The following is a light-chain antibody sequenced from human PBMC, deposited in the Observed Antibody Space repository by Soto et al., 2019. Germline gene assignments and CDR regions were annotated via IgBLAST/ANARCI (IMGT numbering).Light chain of an antibody. J-gene: IGLJ1*01. CDR1: TNDVGNYNY. Sequence: QSALTQPRSVSGSPGQSVTSACTGTTNDVGNYNYVSWYQQHPSKAPKLMIYDVTKRPSGVPDRFSGSKSGNTASLTISGLQSDDEADYYCCSYAGSYSYVFGSGTK. CDR2: DVT. V-gene: IGLV2-11*01. CDR3: CSYAGSYSYV.